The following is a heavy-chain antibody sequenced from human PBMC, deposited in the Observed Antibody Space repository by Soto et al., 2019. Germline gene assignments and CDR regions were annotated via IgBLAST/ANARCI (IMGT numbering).Heavy chain of an antibody. J-gene: IGHJ6*02. V-gene: IGHV4-34*01. CDR2: INHSGST. Sequence: SETLSLTCAVYGGSFSGYYWSWIRQPPGKGLEWIGEINHSGSTNYNPSLKSRVTISVDTSKNQFSLKLSSVTAADTAVYYCARGKGVPAARGEYYCYYGMDVWGQGTTVTVSS. CDR3: ARGKGVPAARGEYYCYYGMDV. CDR1: GGSFSGYY. D-gene: IGHD2-2*01.